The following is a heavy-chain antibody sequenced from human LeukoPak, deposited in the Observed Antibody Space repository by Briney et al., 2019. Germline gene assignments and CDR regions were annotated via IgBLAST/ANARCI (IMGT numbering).Heavy chain of an antibody. J-gene: IGHJ6*02. CDR1: GFTFSSYA. Sequence: GGSLRLSCAASGFTFSSYAMSWVRQAPGKGLEWVSAISGSGGSTYYADSVKGRFTISRDNSKNTLYLQMNSLRAEDTAVYYCAKDKNYYDSSGPPPLYYYGMDVWGQGTTVTVSS. V-gene: IGHV3-23*01. D-gene: IGHD3-22*01. CDR2: ISGSGGST. CDR3: AKDKNYYDSSGPPPLYYYGMDV.